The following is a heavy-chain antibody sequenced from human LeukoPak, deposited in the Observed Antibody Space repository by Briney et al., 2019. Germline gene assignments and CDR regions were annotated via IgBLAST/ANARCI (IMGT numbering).Heavy chain of an antibody. V-gene: IGHV3-74*03. CDR3: TRDSPWLPDPY. Sequence: GGSLRLACAASGFTFSTYWMHWVRQAPGKGLVWVSRINTDGRDTSYADSVKGRFTISRDNARNTLYLQMNSLRADDTAVYYCTRDSPWLPDPYWGQGTLVTVSS. J-gene: IGHJ4*02. D-gene: IGHD5-24*01. CDR2: INTDGRDT. CDR1: GFTFSTYW.